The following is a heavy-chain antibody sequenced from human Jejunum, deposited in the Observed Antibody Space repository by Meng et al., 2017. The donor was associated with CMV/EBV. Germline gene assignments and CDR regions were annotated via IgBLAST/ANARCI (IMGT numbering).Heavy chain of an antibody. Sequence: RVQLQQWGAGLVKPSETLSLTCTVSGGSISSGRHFWGWFRQAPGKGLEWISTIHYTETTHYNPSLKSRITISVDTSKNQISLKVNSVTAADTAMYYCAADISTAWFYYWGQGTLVTVSS. D-gene: IGHD2-2*01. CDR3: AADISTAWFYY. CDR1: GGSISSGRHF. V-gene: IGHV4-39*06. J-gene: IGHJ4*02. CDR2: IHYTETT.